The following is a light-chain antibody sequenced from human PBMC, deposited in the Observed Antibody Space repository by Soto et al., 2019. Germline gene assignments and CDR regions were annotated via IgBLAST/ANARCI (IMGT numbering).Light chain of an antibody. CDR1: QSVLYSSNNKNY. J-gene: IGKJ2*01. CDR2: WAS. V-gene: IGKV4-1*01. CDR3: QQYESTPPT. Sequence: DIVMTQSPDSLAVSLGARATINCKSSQSVLYSSNNKNYLAWYQQRPGQPPKLLIYWASTRESGVPDRFSGSGSGTDFTLTITSLQAEDVAVYYCQQYESTPPTCGQGTKLEIE.